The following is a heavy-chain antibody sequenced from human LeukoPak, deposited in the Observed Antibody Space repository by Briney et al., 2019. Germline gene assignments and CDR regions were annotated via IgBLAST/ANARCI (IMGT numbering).Heavy chain of an antibody. CDR1: GGTFSSYA. V-gene: IGHV1-69*04. J-gene: IGHJ4*02. D-gene: IGHD4-23*01. CDR3: ARNYYGGDDY. Sequence: GASVKASCKASGGTFSSYAISWVRQAPGQGLEWMGRIIPIFGIANYAQKFQGRVTITADKSTSTAYMELSSLRSEDTAVYYCARNYYGGDDYWGQGTLVTVSS. CDR2: IIPIFGIA.